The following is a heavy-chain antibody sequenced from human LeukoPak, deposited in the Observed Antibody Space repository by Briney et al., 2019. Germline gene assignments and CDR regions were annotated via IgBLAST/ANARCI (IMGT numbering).Heavy chain of an antibody. Sequence: PSETLSLTCTVSGDSMNNYYWSWIRQPPGKGLEWIGNIYYSGSTNYNPSLQSRVTISLDTPKKQFSLKLSSVTAADTVVYYCARLQALSYYDSSGDLYYFEYWGQGTLVTVSS. V-gene: IGHV4-59*12. CDR2: IYYSGST. J-gene: IGHJ4*02. D-gene: IGHD3-22*01. CDR1: GDSMNNYY. CDR3: ARLQALSYYDSSGDLYYFEY.